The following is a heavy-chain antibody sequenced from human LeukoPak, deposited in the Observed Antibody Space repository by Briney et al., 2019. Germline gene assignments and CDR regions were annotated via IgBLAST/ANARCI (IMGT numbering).Heavy chain of an antibody. CDR1: GFTFSSYA. Sequence: PGGSLRLSCAASGFTFSSYAMSWVRQAPGKGLEWVSAISGSGGSTYYADSVKGRFTISRDNSKNTLYLQMNSLRAEDTAVYYCAKELRFLEWFHLRGYYYYYYMDVWGKGTTVTVSS. D-gene: IGHD3-3*01. V-gene: IGHV3-23*01. J-gene: IGHJ6*03. CDR3: AKELRFLEWFHLRGYYYYYYMDV. CDR2: ISGSGGST.